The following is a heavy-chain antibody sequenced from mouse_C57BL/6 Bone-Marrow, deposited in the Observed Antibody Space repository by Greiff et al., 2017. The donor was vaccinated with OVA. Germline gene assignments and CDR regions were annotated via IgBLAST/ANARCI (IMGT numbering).Heavy chain of an antibody. CDR3: ARSGGYYDAMDY. J-gene: IGHJ4*01. Sequence: QVHVKQPGAELVKPGASVKMSCKASGYTFTSYWITWVQQRPGQGLEWIGDIYPGSGSTNYNEKFKSKATLTVDTSSSTAYMQLSSLTSEDSAVYYCARSGGYYDAMDYWGQGTSVTVSS. CDR1: GYTFTSYW. CDR2: IYPGSGST. V-gene: IGHV1-55*01. D-gene: IGHD2-2*01.